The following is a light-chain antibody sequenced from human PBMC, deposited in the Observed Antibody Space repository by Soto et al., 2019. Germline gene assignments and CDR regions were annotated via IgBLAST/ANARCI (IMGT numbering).Light chain of an antibody. CDR1: QSISSY. CDR3: QQYGSSPWT. V-gene: IGKV3-20*01. Sequence: EFVLTQSPGTLSLSPGERATLSCRASQSISSYLAWYQQKPGQAPRLLIYGASSRATGIPDRFSGSGSGTDFTLTISRLEPEDFAVYYCQQYGSSPWTFGQGTKVDIK. J-gene: IGKJ1*01. CDR2: GAS.